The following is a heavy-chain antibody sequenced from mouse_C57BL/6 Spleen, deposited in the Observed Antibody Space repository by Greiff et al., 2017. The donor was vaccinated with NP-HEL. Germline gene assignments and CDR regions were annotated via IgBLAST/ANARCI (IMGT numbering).Heavy chain of an antibody. J-gene: IGHJ4*01. CDR1: GFNIKDDY. Sequence: VQLQQSGAELVRPGASVKLSCTASGFNIKDDYMHWVKQRPEQGLEWIGWIDPENGDTEYASKFQGKATITADTSSNTAYLQLSSLTSEDTAVYYCTLLRSYYYAMDYWRQGTSVTVSS. V-gene: IGHV14-4*01. CDR3: TLLRSYYYAMDY. CDR2: IDPENGDT. D-gene: IGHD1-1*01.